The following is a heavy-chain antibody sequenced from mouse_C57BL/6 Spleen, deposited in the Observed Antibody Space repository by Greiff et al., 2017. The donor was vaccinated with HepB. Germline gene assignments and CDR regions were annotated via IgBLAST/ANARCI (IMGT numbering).Heavy chain of an antibody. J-gene: IGHJ2*01. D-gene: IGHD1-1*01. CDR3: ARPGTYYYGNFDY. Sequence: EVKLVESGGGLVKPGGSLKLSCAASGFTFSDYGMHWVRQAPEKGLEWVAYISSGSSTIYYADTVKGRFTISRDNAKNTLFLQMTSLRSEDTAMYYCARPGTYYYGNFDYWGQGTTLTVSS. CDR1: GFTFSDYG. CDR2: ISSGSSTI. V-gene: IGHV5-17*01.